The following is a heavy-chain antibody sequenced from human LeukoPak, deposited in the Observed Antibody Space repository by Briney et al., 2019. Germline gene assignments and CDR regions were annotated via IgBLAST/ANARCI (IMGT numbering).Heavy chain of an antibody. CDR1: GDSVSSNSAA. Sequence: SQTLSLTCAISGDSVSSNSAAWNWIRQSPSRGLEWLGRTYYRSKWYNDYAVPVKSRITINPDTSKNQFSLQLNSVTPEDTAVYYCAREVRSLLWFGEPPGMDVWGQGTTVTVSS. D-gene: IGHD3-10*01. J-gene: IGHJ6*02. CDR2: TYYRSKWYN. CDR3: AREVRSLLWFGEPPGMDV. V-gene: IGHV6-1*01.